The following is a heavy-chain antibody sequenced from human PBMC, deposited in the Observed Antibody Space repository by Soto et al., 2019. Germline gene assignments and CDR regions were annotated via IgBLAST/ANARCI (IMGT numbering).Heavy chain of an antibody. V-gene: IGHV4-34*01. CDR2: INDSGST. J-gene: IGHJ6*03. Sequence: QVQLQQWGAGLLKPSETLSLTCAVYGGSFSGYYWSWIRQTPGKGLEWIGEINDSGSTNHNPSLKSRVPVLVDTTRNQFSLKLSSVTAADTAVYYCARGLVVWFGELSRRGGYYYYMDVWGKGTTVTVSS. D-gene: IGHD3-10*01. CDR3: ARGLVVWFGELSRRGGYYYYMDV. CDR1: GGSFSGYY.